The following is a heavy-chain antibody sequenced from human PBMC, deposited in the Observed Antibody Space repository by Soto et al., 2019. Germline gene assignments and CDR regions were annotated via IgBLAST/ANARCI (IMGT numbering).Heavy chain of an antibody. CDR2: IDTSGHST. J-gene: IGHJ4*02. CDR1: GFVFTNFW. D-gene: IGHD6-13*01. CDR3: AKDSWYFDL. Sequence: VGSLRLSCEASGFVFTNFWMHWVRHVPGKGLVWVARIDTSGHSTNYAESVKGRFTISRDSAKNTVSLQMNSLRVEDTGVYYCAKDSWYFDLWSQGSQVTVSS. V-gene: IGHV3-74*01.